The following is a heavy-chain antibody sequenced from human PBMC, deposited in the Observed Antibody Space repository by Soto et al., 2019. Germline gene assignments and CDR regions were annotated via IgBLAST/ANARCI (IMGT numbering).Heavy chain of an antibody. Sequence: SENLYLTFAVFGYSISSGYYCGWIRQPPGRGLGCIVSISHSGTTYYKPSLRSRGPISLDTSNNQFSVKLSSVTAADTAVYYCAGASGGNSACRHWSDPLGQAGLLTPSS. CDR3: AGASGGNSACRHWSDP. CDR1: GYSISSGYY. V-gene: IGHV4-38-2*01. J-gene: IGHJ5*02. D-gene: IGHD2-21*02. CDR2: ISHSGTT.